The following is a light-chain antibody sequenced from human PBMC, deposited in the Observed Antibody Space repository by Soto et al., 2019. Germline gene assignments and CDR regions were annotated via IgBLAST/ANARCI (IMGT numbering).Light chain of an antibody. CDR3: SLYTSSSTYV. Sequence: QSALTQPPSASGSPGQSVAISCTGTSSDVGGYNYVSWYQQHPGKAPKLMIYEVNKRPSGVPDRFSGSKPGNTASLTVSGLQAEDEADYYCSLYTSSSTYVFGTGTKVTVL. V-gene: IGLV2-8*01. J-gene: IGLJ1*01. CDR1: SSDVGGYNY. CDR2: EVN.